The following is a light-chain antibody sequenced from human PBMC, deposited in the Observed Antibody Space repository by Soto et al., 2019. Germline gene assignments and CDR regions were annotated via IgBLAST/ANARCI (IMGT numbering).Light chain of an antibody. CDR2: DAS. V-gene: IGKV3-11*01. CDR1: QTVRTN. CDR3: QKCDYLPI. J-gene: IGKJ3*01. Sequence: EIVLTQSPATLSLSPGERATLSCRASQTVRTNLAWYQKRPGQAPRLLIYDASSRATGIPARFSGSGSGTDFTLTISSLEPEDVATYYCQKCDYLPIFGPGTTVDFK.